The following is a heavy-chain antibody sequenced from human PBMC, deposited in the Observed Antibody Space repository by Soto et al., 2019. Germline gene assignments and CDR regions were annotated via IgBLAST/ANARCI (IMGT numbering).Heavy chain of an antibody. J-gene: IGHJ6*02. CDR2: ISYDGSNK. Sequence: QVQLVESGGGVVQPGRSLRLSCAASGFTFSSYAMHWVRQAPGKGLEWVAVISYDGSNKYYADSVKGRFTISRDNSKNTLYLQMNSLRAEDTAVYYFARGLWGRRGCMDVWGQGTTVTVSS. CDR3: ARGLWGRRGCMDV. D-gene: IGHD3-16*01. CDR1: GFTFSSYA. V-gene: IGHV3-30-3*01.